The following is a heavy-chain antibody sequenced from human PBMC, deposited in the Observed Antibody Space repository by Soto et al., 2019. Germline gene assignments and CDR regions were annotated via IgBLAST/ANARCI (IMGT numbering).Heavy chain of an antibody. CDR1: GGSISSYY. V-gene: IGHV4-59*01. Sequence: QVQLQESGPGLVKPSETLSLTCTVSGGSISSYYWSWIRQPPGKGLEWIGYIYYSGSTNYNPSLKSRVTISVDTSKNQFSLKLSSVTAADTAVYYCARVGDGDSPRPNWFDPWGQGTLVTVSS. J-gene: IGHJ5*02. CDR2: IYYSGST. D-gene: IGHD4-17*01. CDR3: ARVGDGDSPRPNWFDP.